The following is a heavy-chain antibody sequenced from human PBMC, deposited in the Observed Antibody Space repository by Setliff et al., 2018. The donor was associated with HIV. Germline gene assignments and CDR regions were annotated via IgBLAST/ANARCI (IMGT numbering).Heavy chain of an antibody. CDR3: ARDSGWSAFDM. Sequence: PGGYLRLSCVASGFTFSRSWMDWVRQAPGKGLEWVASMNTDGSVKYHVDSARGRFTISRDNTKNSLYLQMNSLRVEDTAVYYCARDSGWSAFDMWGQGTMVTVSS. CDR2: MNTDGSVK. V-gene: IGHV3-7*03. D-gene: IGHD2-15*01. J-gene: IGHJ3*02. CDR1: GFTFSRSW.